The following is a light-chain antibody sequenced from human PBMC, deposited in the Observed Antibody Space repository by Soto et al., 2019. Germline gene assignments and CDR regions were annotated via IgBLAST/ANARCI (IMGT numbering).Light chain of an antibody. CDR3: SSYSSSSTPVV. J-gene: IGLJ2*01. CDR1: SSDVGGYNH. Sequence: FALTQPASLSGSPGQSITISCTGSSSDVGGYNHVSWYQQHPGKAPRLMIYEVSNRLSGVSNRFSGSKSGNTASLTISGLQADDEGDYYCSSYSSSSTPVVFGGGTQLTVL. CDR2: EVS. V-gene: IGLV2-14*01.